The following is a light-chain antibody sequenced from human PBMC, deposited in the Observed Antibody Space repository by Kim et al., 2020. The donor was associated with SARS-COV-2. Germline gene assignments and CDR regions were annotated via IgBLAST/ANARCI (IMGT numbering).Light chain of an antibody. CDR1: KLGDKY. Sequence: VSPGKTASITCSGDKLGDKYACWYQQKPGQSPVLVIYQDSKRPSGIPERFSGSNSGNTATLTISGTQAMDEADYYCQAWDSSTVVFGGGTQLTV. CDR3: QAWDSSTVV. CDR2: QDS. J-gene: IGLJ2*01. V-gene: IGLV3-1*01.